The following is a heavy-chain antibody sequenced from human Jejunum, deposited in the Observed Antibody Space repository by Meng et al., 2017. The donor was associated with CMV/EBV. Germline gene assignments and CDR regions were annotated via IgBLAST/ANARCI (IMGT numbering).Heavy chain of an antibody. D-gene: IGHD3-3*01. J-gene: IGHJ4*02. Sequence: WMHWVRQAPGKGLMWVSRINSDGTSTSYADSVKGRFTISRDNAKNTLYLQMNSLRAEDTAVYYCARVIDEGGECLLYPIYFFDYWGQGTLVTVSS. CDR3: ARVIDEGGECLLYPIYFFDY. V-gene: IGHV3-74*01. CDR1: W. CDR2: INSDGTST.